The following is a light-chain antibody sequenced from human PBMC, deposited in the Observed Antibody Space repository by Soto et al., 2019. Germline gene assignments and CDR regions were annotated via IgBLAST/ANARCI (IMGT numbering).Light chain of an antibody. CDR1: QSIVTY. V-gene: IGKV1-39*01. CDR2: AAS. CDR3: QQSYSTPPWT. Sequence: DIQMTQSPSSLSASVGDRVTITCRASQSIVTYLNWYVQKPGKAPKLLIYAASNLQSGISSRFSGSGSGTDFSLTISILQPEDFATYYCQQSYSTPPWTFGQGIKVEIK. J-gene: IGKJ1*01.